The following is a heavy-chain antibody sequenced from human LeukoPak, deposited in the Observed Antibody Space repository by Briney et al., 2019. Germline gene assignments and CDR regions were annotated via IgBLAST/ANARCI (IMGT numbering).Heavy chain of an antibody. D-gene: IGHD6-19*01. CDR3: AREGPIAVAGTRAY. CDR2: IYHSGST. J-gene: IGHJ4*02. V-gene: IGHV4-30-2*01. CDR1: GGSISSGGYY. Sequence: SQTLSLTCTVSGGSISSGGYYWSWIRQPPGKGLEWIGYIYHSGSTYYNPSPKSRVTISVDRSKNQFSLKLSSVTAADTAVYYCAREGPIAVAGTRAYWGQGTLVTVSS.